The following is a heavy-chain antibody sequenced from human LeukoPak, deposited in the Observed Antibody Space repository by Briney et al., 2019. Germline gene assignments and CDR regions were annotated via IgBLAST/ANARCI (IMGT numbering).Heavy chain of an antibody. CDR3: AIRQDLSGGVPNWYFDL. CDR1: GFTFSSYE. V-gene: IGHV3-66*04. CDR2: IYSGGKT. J-gene: IGHJ2*01. Sequence: AGGSLRLSCAASGFTFSSYEMNWVRQAPGKGLEWVSVIYSGGKTYHADSVKGRFTISRDNSKNTLYLQMNSLGAEDTAVYYCAIRQDLSGGVPNWYFDLWGRGTLVTVSS. D-gene: IGHD2-8*02.